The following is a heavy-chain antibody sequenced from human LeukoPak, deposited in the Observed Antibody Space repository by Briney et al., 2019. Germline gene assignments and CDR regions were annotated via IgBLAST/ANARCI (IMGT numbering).Heavy chain of an antibody. D-gene: IGHD3-22*01. CDR3: ARAYYPIVD. CDR2: IQRGGNEK. V-gene: IGHV3-7*01. Sequence: GGSLRLSCAASGFTFSSYWMSWVRQAPGKGLEWVANIQRGGNEKYYVNSVKGRFTISRDNAKNSLYLQMNSLRAEDTAVYYCARAYYPIVDWGQGTLVTVSS. J-gene: IGHJ4*02. CDR1: GFTFSSYW.